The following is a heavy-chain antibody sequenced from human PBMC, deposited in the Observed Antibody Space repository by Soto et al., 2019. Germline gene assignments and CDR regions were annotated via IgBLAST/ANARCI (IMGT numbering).Heavy chain of an antibody. Sequence: QVQLVQSGAEVKKPGASVKVSCKASGYTFTSYDINWVRQATGQGLEWMGWMNPNSGNTGYAQKFQGRVTMTRNTSIGTAHMELSSLRSEDTAVYYCAGRGLSSSSTFRYYYYGMDVWGQGTTVTVSS. D-gene: IGHD6-6*01. CDR3: AGRGLSSSSTFRYYYYGMDV. CDR2: MNPNSGNT. CDR1: GYTFTSYD. J-gene: IGHJ6*02. V-gene: IGHV1-8*01.